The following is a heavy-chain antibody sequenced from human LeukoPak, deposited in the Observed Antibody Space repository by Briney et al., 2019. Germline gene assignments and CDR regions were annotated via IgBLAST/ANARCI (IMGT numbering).Heavy chain of an antibody. V-gene: IGHV3-33*01. D-gene: IGHD3-22*01. J-gene: IGHJ4*02. CDR2: IWYDGSNK. CDR3: ARGVDYYENSGTIDY. Sequence: GGSLRLSCTASGFTFSDYGMHWVRQPPGKGLDWVAIIWYDGSNKTYEDSVKGQFTISRDNSKNTLYLQMNSLRAEDTAVYYCARGVDYYENSGTIDYWGQGTLVTVSS. CDR1: GFTFSDYG.